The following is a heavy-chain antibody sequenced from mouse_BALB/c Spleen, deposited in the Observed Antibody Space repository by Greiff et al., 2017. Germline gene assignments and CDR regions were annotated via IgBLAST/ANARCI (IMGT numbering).Heavy chain of an antibody. CDR1: GFTFSSYA. D-gene: IGHD1-1*01. CDR2: ISSGGST. J-gene: IGHJ2*01. V-gene: IGHV5-6-5*01. CDR3: ARGSGSSYDY. Sequence: EVQRVESGGGLVKPGGSLKLSCAASGFTFSSYAMSWVRQTPEKRLEWVASISSGGSTYYPDSVKGRFTISRDNARNILYLQMSSLRSEDTAMYYCARGSGSSYDYWGQGTTLTVSS.